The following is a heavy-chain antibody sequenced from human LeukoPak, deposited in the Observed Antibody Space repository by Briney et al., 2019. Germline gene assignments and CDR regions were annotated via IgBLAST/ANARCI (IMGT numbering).Heavy chain of an antibody. Sequence: ASVKVSCKASGGTFSSYAISWVRQAPGQGLEWMGGIIPIFGTANYAQKFQGRVTITADKSTSTAYMELSSLRSEDTAVYYCARGVLTIVGATRNAFDIWGQGTMVTVSS. CDR2: IIPIFGTA. J-gene: IGHJ3*02. CDR1: GGTFSSYA. V-gene: IGHV1-69*06. D-gene: IGHD1-26*01. CDR3: ARGVLTIVGATRNAFDI.